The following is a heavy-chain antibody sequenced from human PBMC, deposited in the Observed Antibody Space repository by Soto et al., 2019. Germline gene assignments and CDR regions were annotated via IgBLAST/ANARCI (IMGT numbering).Heavy chain of an antibody. Sequence: QVQLVQSGAEVKKPGASVKVSCKASGYTFTSYGISWVRQAPGQGLEWMGWISAYNGNTNYAQKLQGRVTMTTDTSTSTAYMELRSLSSDDTSVYYCARSDCSGGSCYSYYFDCWGQGTLVTVSS. CDR3: ARSDCSGGSCYSYYFDC. CDR2: ISAYNGNT. J-gene: IGHJ4*02. D-gene: IGHD2-15*01. CDR1: GYTFTSYG. V-gene: IGHV1-18*01.